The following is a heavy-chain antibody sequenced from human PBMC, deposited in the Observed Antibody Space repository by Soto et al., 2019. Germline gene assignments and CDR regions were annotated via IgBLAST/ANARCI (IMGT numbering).Heavy chain of an antibody. V-gene: IGHV1-3*01. J-gene: IGHJ5*02. CDR2: INAGNGNT. CDR1: GYTFTSYA. CDR3: ARPYSSGWYNRFDP. Sequence: GASVKVSCKASGYTFTSYAMHWVRQAPGQRLEWMGWINAGNGNTKYSQKFQGRVTITRDTSASTAYMELSSLRSEDTAVYYCARPYSSGWYNRFDPWGQGTLVTVSS. D-gene: IGHD6-19*01.